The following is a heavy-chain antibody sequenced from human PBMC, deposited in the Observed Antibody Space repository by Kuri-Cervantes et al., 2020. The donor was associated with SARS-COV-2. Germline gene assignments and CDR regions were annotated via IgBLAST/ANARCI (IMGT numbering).Heavy chain of an antibody. Sequence: SETLSLTCTVSGGSISSYYWSWIRQPPGNGLEWIGYIYYSGSTYYNPSLKSRVTISVDTSKNQFSLKLSSVTAADTAVYYCARELGVPAATYFDYWGQGTLVTVSS. CDR2: IYYSGST. V-gene: IGHV4-59*12. D-gene: IGHD2-2*01. CDR1: GGSISSYY. J-gene: IGHJ4*02. CDR3: ARELGVPAATYFDY.